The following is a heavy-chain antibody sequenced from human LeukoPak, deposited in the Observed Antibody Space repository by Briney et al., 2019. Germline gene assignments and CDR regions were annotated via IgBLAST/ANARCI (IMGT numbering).Heavy chain of an antibody. CDR1: GYTFTGYY. CDR3: ARDLYFCSSTSCYPSYNWFDP. V-gene: IGHV1-2*02. Sequence: ASVKVSCKASGYTFTGYYMHWVRQAPGQGLECMGWSNPNSGGTNYAQKFQGRVTMTRDTSISTAYMELSRLRSDDTAVYYCARDLYFCSSTSCYPSYNWFDPWGQGTLVTVSS. J-gene: IGHJ5*02. CDR2: SNPNSGGT. D-gene: IGHD2-2*01.